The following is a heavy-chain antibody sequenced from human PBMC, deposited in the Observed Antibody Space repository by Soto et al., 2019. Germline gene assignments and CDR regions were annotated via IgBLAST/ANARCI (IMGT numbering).Heavy chain of an antibody. CDR1: GFTFSSYA. V-gene: IGHV3-23*01. CDR3: EKRYSSGWYYYYGLDV. Sequence: GGSLRLSCAASGFTFSSYAMSWVRQAPGKGLEWVSAISGSGGSTYYADSVKGRFTISRDNSKNTLYLQMNSLRAEDTAVYYCEKRYSSGWYYYYGLDVWGQGTTVTVSS. CDR2: ISGSGGST. D-gene: IGHD6-19*01. J-gene: IGHJ6*02.